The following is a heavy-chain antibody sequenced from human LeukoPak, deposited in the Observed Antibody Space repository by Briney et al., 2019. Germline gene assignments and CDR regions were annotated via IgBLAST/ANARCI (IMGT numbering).Heavy chain of an antibody. V-gene: IGHV1-18*01. Sequence: ASVKVSCKASGYTFTSYGISWVRQAPGQGLEWMGWISAYNGNTNYAQKLQGRVTMTTDTSTSTAYMELRSLRSDDAAAYYCARDLYGMSHWFDPWGQGTLVTVSS. CDR2: ISAYNGNT. D-gene: IGHD4-17*01. CDR3: ARDLYGMSHWFDP. J-gene: IGHJ5*02. CDR1: GYTFTSYG.